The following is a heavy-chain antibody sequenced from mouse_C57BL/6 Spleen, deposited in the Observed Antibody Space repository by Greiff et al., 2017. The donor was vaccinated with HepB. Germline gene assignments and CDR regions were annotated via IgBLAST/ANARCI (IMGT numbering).Heavy chain of an antibody. CDR2: INPYNGGT. CDR3: ASSITTVVAFYWYFDV. CDR1: GYTFTDYY. D-gene: IGHD1-1*01. V-gene: IGHV1-19*01. Sequence: DVKLQESGPVLVKPGTSVKMSCKASGYTFTDYYMNWVKQSHGKSLEWIGVINPYNGGTSYNQKFKGKATLTVDKSSSTAYMDLNSLTSEDSAVYYCASSITTVVAFYWYFDVWGTGTTVTVSS. J-gene: IGHJ1*03.